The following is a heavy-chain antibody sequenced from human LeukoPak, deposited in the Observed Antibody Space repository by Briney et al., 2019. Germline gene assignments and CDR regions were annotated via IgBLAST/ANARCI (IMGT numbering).Heavy chain of an antibody. CDR2: LSRSGGKT. CDR3: AKGLQWELPFDY. D-gene: IGHD1-26*01. V-gene: IGHV3-23*01. Sequence: PGGSLRLSWAASGFTFSSYAMSWVRQAPGKGLEWVSALSRSGGKTYYADSVKGRFTISRDSSKNTLYLQMNSLRAEDTALYYCAKGLQWELPFDYWGQGTLVTVSS. CDR1: GFTFSSYA. J-gene: IGHJ4*02.